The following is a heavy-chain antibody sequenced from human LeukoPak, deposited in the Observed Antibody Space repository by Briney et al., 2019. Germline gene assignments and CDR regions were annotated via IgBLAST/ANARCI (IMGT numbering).Heavy chain of an antibody. CDR3: VGLRKRGGAFDN. CDR2: INHSGRT. CDR1: GGSFSGYY. V-gene: IGHV4-34*01. Sequence: SETLSLTCAVYGGSFSGYYWSWIRQPPGQGLEWIGEINHSGRTNYNPSLKSRVTILVDTSKNQFSLKLRSVTAADTAVYYCVGLRKRGGAFDNWGQGTMVTVSS. J-gene: IGHJ3*02.